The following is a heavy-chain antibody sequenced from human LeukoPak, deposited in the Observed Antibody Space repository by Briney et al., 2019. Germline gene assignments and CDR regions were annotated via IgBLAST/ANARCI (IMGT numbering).Heavy chain of an antibody. D-gene: IGHD3-10*02. Sequence: GGSLRLSCAASGFTFSSYSMNWVRQAPGKGLEWVSYISSSSSTIYYADSVKGRFTISRDNAKNSLYLQMNSLRAEDTAVYYCARPMSRADFDYWGQGTLVTVSS. CDR3: ARPMSRADFDY. CDR2: ISSSSSTI. V-gene: IGHV3-48*01. CDR1: GFTFSSYS. J-gene: IGHJ4*02.